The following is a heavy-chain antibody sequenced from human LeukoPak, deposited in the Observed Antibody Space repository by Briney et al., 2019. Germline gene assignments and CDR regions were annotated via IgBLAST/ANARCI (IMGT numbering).Heavy chain of an antibody. CDR1: DYYINNGYY. D-gene: IGHD6-19*01. J-gene: IGHJ6*03. Sequence: SETLSLTCRVSDYYINNGYYWGWIRQPPGKGLEWIGSIYHSGNTYYNPSLKSRVTISVDTSKNQFSLKLSSVTAADTAVYYCARVGGWDNYYYYYMDVWGKGTTVTISS. CDR2: IYHSGNT. V-gene: IGHV4-38-2*02. CDR3: ARVGGWDNYYYYYMDV.